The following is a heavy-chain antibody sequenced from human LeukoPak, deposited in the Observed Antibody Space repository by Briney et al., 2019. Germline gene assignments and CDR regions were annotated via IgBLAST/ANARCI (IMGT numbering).Heavy chain of an antibody. V-gene: IGHV3-7*03. D-gene: IGHD2-15*01. Sequence: PGGSLRLSCAASGFTFSSYWMSWVRQAPGKGLEWVANIKQDGSEKYYVDSVKGRFTISRDNAKNSLYLQMNSLRAEDTAVYYCARAPYCSGGSCRFDYWGQGTLVTVSS. CDR3: ARAPYCSGGSCRFDY. CDR1: GFTFSSYW. CDR2: IKQDGSEK. J-gene: IGHJ4*02.